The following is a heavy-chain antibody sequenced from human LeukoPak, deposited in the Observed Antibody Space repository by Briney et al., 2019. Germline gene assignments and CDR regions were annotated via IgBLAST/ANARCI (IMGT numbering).Heavy chain of an antibody. CDR2: IYYSGST. Sequence: PSETLSLTCTVSGGSISSYYWSWIRQPPGKGLEWIGYIYYSGSTNYNPSLKSRVTIPVDTSKNQFSLKLSSVTAADTAVYYCAISSWYEGRFDYWGQGTLVTVSS. CDR1: GGSISSYY. V-gene: IGHV4-59*01. D-gene: IGHD6-13*01. CDR3: AISSWYEGRFDY. J-gene: IGHJ4*02.